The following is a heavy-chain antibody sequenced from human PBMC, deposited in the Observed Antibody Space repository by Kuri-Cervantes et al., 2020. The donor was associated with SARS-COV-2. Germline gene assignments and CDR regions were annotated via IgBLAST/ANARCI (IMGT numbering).Heavy chain of an antibody. D-gene: IGHD3-3*01. CDR3: TRDDFWSGYADY. V-gene: IGHV3-49*04. Sequence: GESLKISCTASGFTFGDCAMSWVRQAPGKGLEWVGFIRSKAYGGTTEYAASVKGRFTISRDDSKSIAYLQMNSLKTEDTAVYYCTRDDFWSGYADYWGQGTLVTVSS. J-gene: IGHJ4*02. CDR1: GFTFGDCA. CDR2: IRSKAYGGTT.